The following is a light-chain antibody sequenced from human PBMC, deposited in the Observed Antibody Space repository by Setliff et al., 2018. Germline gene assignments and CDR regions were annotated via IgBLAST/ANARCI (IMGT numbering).Light chain of an antibody. CDR3: LSYTSETTHAL. J-gene: IGLJ2*01. V-gene: IGLV2-14*03. CDR1: SSDVGGYNF. CDR2: EVT. Sequence: QSVLTQPAAVSGSPGQSITISCSGTSSDVGGYNFVSWYQQRPGKAPKLLIHEVTKRPSGVSDRFSGSKSGNTASPTISGLQAEDEADYYCLSYTSETTHALFGGGTKVTVL.